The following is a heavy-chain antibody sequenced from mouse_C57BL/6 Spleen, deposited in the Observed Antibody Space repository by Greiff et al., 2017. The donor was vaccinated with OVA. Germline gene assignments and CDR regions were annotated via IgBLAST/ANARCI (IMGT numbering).Heavy chain of an antibody. V-gene: IGHV7-1*01. CDR2: SRNKANDYTT. CDR3: ARDATIYYGNYDWYFDV. Sequence: EVKLVESGGGLVQSGRSLRLSCATSGFTFSDFYMEWVRQAPGKGLEWIAASRNKANDYTTEYSASVKGRFIVSRDTSQSILYLQMNALRAEDTAIYYCARDATIYYGNYDWYFDVWGTGTTVTVSS. CDR1: GFTFSDFY. D-gene: IGHD2-1*01. J-gene: IGHJ1*03.